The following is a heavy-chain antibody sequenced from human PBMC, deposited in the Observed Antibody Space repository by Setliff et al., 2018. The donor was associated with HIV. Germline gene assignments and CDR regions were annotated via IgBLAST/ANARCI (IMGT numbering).Heavy chain of an antibody. CDR3: ARGGCNGYESPFDD. J-gene: IGHJ4*02. Sequence: SETLSLTCIVSGDSINSGGYYWSWIRQRPGKALEWIGHIYYSGNTHYSPSLKSRLTMSLDRSQNHFFLRLRSVTAADTAVYYCARGGCNGYESPFDDWGLGTLVTVSS. V-gene: IGHV4-31*03. D-gene: IGHD5-12*01. CDR2: IYYSGNT. CDR1: GDSINSGGYY.